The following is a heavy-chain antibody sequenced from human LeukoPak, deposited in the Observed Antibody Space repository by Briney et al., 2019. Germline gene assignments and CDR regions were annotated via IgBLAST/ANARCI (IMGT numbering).Heavy chain of an antibody. CDR2: IYYSGST. V-gene: IGHV4-59*01. Sequence: PSETLSLTCTVSGGSISSYYWSWIRQPPGKGLEWIGYIYYSGSTNYNPSLKSRVTISVDTSKNQFSLKLSSVTAADTAVYYCARGGFGGKVLDYWGQGTLVTVSS. CDR3: ARGGFGGKVLDY. CDR1: GGSISSYY. D-gene: IGHD3-16*01. J-gene: IGHJ4*02.